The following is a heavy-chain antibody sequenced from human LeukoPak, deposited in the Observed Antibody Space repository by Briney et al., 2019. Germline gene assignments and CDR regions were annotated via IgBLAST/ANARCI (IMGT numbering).Heavy chain of an antibody. CDR1: GGSISSSSYY. J-gene: IGHJ4*02. D-gene: IGHD3-22*01. CDR2: IYYSGST. CDR3: ARTGDYYDSSGPN. Sequence: PSETLSLTCTVSGGSISSSSYYRGWIRQPPGKGLEWIGSIYYSGSTYYNPSLKSRVTISVDTSKNQFSLKLSSVTAADTAVYYCARTGDYYDSSGPNWGQGTLVTVSS. V-gene: IGHV4-39*01.